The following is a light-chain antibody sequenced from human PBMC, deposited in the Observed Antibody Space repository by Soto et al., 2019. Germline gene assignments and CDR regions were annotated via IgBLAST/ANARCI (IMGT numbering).Light chain of an antibody. J-gene: IGKJ4*01. V-gene: IGKV2-28*01. Sequence: DIVMTQSPLSLPVTPGEPAAISCRSSQTLLHSNGYNYLDWYLQKPGQSPQLLIYLGSSRASGVPDRFSGSGSGTDFTLTISRVEAEDVGFYYCMQALQSPTFGGGTKVEIK. CDR3: MQALQSPT. CDR2: LGS. CDR1: QTLLHSNGYNY.